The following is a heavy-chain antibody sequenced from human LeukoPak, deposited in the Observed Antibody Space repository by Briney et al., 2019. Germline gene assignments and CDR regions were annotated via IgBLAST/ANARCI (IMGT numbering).Heavy chain of an antibody. V-gene: IGHV3-30*02. D-gene: IGHD4-23*01. CDR3: ANTYGGTPYYYYYMDV. J-gene: IGHJ6*03. Sequence: PGGSLRLSCAASGFTFSSYGMHWVRQAPGKGLEWVAFIRYDGSNKYYADSVKGRFTISRDNSKNTLYPQMNSLRAEDTAVYYCANTYGGTPYYYYYMDVWGKGTTVTVSS. CDR2: IRYDGSNK. CDR1: GFTFSSYG.